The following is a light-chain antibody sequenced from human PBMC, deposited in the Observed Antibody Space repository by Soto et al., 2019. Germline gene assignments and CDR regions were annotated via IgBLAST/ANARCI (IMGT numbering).Light chain of an antibody. CDR3: GSYTSASTLV. CDR1: SSDVGAYNY. J-gene: IGLJ1*01. CDR2: EVI. V-gene: IGLV2-14*01. Sequence: QSALTQPSSVSGSPVQSITISFTGTSSDVGAYNYVSWYQQHPGKAPKLMIYEVINRPSGVSNRFSGSKSGNTASLTISGLQAEDEADYYCGSYTSASTLVFGTGTKVTVL.